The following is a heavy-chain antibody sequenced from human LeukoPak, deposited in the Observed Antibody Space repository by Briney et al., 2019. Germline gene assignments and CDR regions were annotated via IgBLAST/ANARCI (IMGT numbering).Heavy chain of an antibody. CDR1: GGSISSYY. V-gene: IGHV4-59*08. CDR3: ARQEYYSSSWGPFDY. Sequence: PSETLSLTCTVSGGSISSYYWSWIRQPPGKGLEWIGYIYYSGSTNYNPSLKSRVTISVDTSKNQFSLKLSSVTAADTVVYYCARQEYYSSSWGPFDYWGQGTLVTVSS. D-gene: IGHD6-13*01. CDR2: IYYSGST. J-gene: IGHJ4*02.